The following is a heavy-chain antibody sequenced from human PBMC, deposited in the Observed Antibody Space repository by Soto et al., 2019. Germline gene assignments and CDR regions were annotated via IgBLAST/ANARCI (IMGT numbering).Heavy chain of an antibody. J-gene: IGHJ4*02. D-gene: IGHD3-10*01. CDR3: ARAVYYYGSGSGYFDY. Sequence: SETLSLTCAVYGGSFSGYSWTWIRQPPGTGLEWIGEINHSGSTNYNPSLKSRVTISVDTSKNQFSLKLSSVTAADTAVYYCARAVYYYGSGSGYFDYWGQGTLVTVSS. CDR1: GGSFSGYS. V-gene: IGHV4-34*01. CDR2: INHSGST.